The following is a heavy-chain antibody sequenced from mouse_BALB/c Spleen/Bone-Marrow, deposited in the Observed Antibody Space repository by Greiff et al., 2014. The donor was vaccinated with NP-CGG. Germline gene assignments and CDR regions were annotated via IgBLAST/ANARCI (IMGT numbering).Heavy chain of an antibody. V-gene: IGHV1-52*01. Sequence: QVQLKHSGAELVRPGASVKLSCKASGYTFTSYWMNWVKQRPEQGLEWIGRIDPYDSETHYNQKFKDKAILTLDKSSSTAYMQLSSLTSEDSAVYYCAREDYGYAMDYWGQGTSVTVSS. CDR1: GYTFTSYW. D-gene: IGHD1-1*01. J-gene: IGHJ4*01. CDR3: AREDYGYAMDY. CDR2: IDPYDSET.